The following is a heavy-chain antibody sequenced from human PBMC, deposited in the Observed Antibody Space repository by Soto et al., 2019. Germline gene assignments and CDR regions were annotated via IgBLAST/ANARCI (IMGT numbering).Heavy chain of an antibody. V-gene: IGHV1-18*04. D-gene: IGHD2-2*02. CDR1: GYTFTSYG. CDR2: ISAYNGNT. CDR3: ALGYCSSTSCYTIDYYYYYGMDV. J-gene: IGHJ6*02. Sequence: QVQLVQSGAEVKKPGASVKVSCKASGYTFTSYGISWVRQAPGQGLEWMGWISAYNGNTNYAQKLQGRVTMTTDTSTSTAYMELRSLRSDDTAVYYCALGYCSSTSCYTIDYYYYYGMDVWGQGTTVTVSS.